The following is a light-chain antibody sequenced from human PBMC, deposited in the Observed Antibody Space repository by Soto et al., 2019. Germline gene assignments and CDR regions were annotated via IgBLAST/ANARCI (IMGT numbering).Light chain of an antibody. J-gene: IGKJ1*01. CDR3: QQYNPYSRT. CDR2: DAS. V-gene: IGKV1-5*01. Sequence: DIQMTQSPSTLSASVGDRVTITCRASQSIRSWLAWYQQKPGKAPKLLIYDASSLQSGVPSRFSGSGSGTDFTLTISSLQPDDFATFYCQQYNPYSRTFGQGTKVEIK. CDR1: QSIRSW.